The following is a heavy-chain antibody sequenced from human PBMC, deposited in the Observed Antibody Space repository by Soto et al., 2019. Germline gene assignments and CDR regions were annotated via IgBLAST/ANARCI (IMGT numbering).Heavy chain of an antibody. CDR1: GFTFSSYA. V-gene: IGHV3-30-3*01. CDR2: ISYDGSNK. Sequence: PGGSLRISCGASGFTFSSYAMHWVRQAPGKGLEWVAVISYDGSNKYYADSVKGRFTISRDNSKNTLYLQMNSLRAEDTAVYYCARDQARDYYYYGMDVWGQGTTVTVSS. J-gene: IGHJ6*02. CDR3: ARDQARDYYYYGMDV.